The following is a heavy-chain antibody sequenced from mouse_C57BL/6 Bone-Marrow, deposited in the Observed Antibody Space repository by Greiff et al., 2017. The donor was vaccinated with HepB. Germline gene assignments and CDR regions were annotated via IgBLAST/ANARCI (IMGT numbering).Heavy chain of an antibody. CDR1: GYTLTSYT. D-gene: IGHD2-3*01. CDR3: ARLDDGYYEPSDY. V-gene: IGHV1-4*01. CDR2: INPSSGYT. Sequence: QVQLKESGAELARPGASVKMSCKASGYTLTSYTMHWVKQRPGHGLEWIGYINPSSGYTKYNQKFKDKATLTADKSSSTAYMQLSSLTSEDSAVYYCARLDDGYYEPSDYWGQGTLVTVSA. J-gene: IGHJ3*01.